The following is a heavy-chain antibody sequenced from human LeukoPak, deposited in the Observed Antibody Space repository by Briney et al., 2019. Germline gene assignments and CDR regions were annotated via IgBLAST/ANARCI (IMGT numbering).Heavy chain of an antibody. Sequence: SETLSLTCAVSGASISSYYWSWIRQPPGKGLEWIGYIYDSGTTNYNPSLKSRVTISEDTSKNQFSLKLSSVTAADTAVYYCARQKYYYDSSGYTKPSWFDPWGQGTLVTVSS. V-gene: IGHV4-59*08. D-gene: IGHD3-22*01. CDR1: GASISSYY. J-gene: IGHJ5*02. CDR2: IYDSGTT. CDR3: ARQKYYYDSSGYTKPSWFDP.